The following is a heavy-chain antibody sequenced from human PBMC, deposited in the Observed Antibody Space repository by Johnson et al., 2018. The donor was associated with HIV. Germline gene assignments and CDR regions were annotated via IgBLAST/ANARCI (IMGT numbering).Heavy chain of an antibody. J-gene: IGHJ3*02. V-gene: IGHV3-30-3*01. Sequence: VQLVESGGGLVQPGRSLRLSCAASEFTFSNYAMHWVRQAPGKGLEWVAVVQDDGDNKYYAESVRGRFTISRDNSKNTLYLQMNSLTTEDTAVYYCANLGDYGGNNGFDIWGQGTMVTVSS. CDR2: VQDDGDNK. CDR3: ANLGDYGGNNGFDI. CDR1: EFTFSNYA. D-gene: IGHD4-23*01.